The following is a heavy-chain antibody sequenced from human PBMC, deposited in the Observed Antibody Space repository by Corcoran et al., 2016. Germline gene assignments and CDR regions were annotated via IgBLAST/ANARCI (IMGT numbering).Heavy chain of an antibody. CDR3: ARALGGYCTNGVCPTNWFDP. D-gene: IGHD2-8*01. CDR1: GYSISSSNW. V-gene: IGHV4-28*03. Sequence: QVQLQESGPGLVKPSDTLSLTCAVSGYSISSSNWWGWIRQPPGKGLEWIGYIYYSGSTYYNPSLKSRVTMSVDTSKNQFSLKLSSVTAVYTAVYYCARALGGYCTNGVCPTNWFDPWGQGTLVTVSS. J-gene: IGHJ5*02. CDR2: IYYSGST.